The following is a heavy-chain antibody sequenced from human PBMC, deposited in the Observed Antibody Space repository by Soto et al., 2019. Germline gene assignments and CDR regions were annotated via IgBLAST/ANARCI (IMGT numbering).Heavy chain of an antibody. D-gene: IGHD2-21*01. CDR2: IFPRDSDI. J-gene: IGHJ6*02. V-gene: IGHV5-51*01. Sequence: PGESLKISCKASGYTFTNYWVVWVRQMPGKGLEWMGIIFPRDSDIRYSPAFQGQVTISGDKSINTAYLQWSSLKASDTAKYYCGRIAGVNKPTYYRGTDVWGQGTTVTVSS. CDR1: GYTFTNYW. CDR3: GRIAGVNKPTYYRGTDV.